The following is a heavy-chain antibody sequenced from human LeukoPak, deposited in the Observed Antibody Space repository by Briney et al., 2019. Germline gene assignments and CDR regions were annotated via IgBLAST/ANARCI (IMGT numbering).Heavy chain of an antibody. CDR1: GGSISSGGYY. Sequence: PSQTLSLTCTVSGGSISSGGYYWSWIRQHPGKGLEWIGYIYYSGSTYYNPSLKSRVTISVDTSKNQFSLKLSSVTAADTAVYYCARRLCSYGYFDYWGQGTLVTVSS. V-gene: IGHV4-31*03. CDR3: ARRLCSYGYFDY. D-gene: IGHD5-18*01. CDR2: IYYSGST. J-gene: IGHJ4*02.